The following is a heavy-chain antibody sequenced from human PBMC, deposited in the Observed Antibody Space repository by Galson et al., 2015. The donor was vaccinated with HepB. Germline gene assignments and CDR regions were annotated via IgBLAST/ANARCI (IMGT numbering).Heavy chain of an antibody. Sequence: SLRLSCAASGFSFSSYSMNWVRQAPGKGLEWVSYISSTSSIIYYADSVKGRFTISRDYAKNSLYLQMNSLRDEDTAVYYCARDLGRDGYNFVDWGQGTLVTVSS. CDR1: GFSFSSYS. V-gene: IGHV3-48*02. CDR2: ISSTSSII. J-gene: IGHJ4*02. D-gene: IGHD5-24*01. CDR3: ARDLGRDGYNFVD.